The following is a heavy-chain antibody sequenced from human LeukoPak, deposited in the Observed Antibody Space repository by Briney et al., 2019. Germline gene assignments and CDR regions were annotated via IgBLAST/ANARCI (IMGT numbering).Heavy chain of an antibody. CDR1: GFTLSSYG. D-gene: IGHD3-22*01. CDR2: ISVSGGGT. J-gene: IGHJ3*02. V-gene: IGHV3-23*01. CDR3: AKAPGDSSGI. Sequence: GGSLRLSCAASGFTLSSYGMNWVRQAPGKGLEWVSGISVSGGGTYYADSVKGRFTVSRDNSKNTLSLQMNSLRVEDTAVYYCAKAPGDSSGIWGQGTMVTVSS.